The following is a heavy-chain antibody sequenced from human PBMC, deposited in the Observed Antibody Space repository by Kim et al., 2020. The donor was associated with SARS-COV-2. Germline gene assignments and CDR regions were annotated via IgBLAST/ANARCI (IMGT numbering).Heavy chain of an antibody. J-gene: IGHJ6*02. V-gene: IGHV1-69*04. CDR3: ARDVQAGGSGSYPEYYYGMDV. CDR2: IIPILGIA. CDR1: GGTFSSYT. D-gene: IGHD3-10*01. Sequence: SVKVSCKASGGTFSSYTISWVRQAPGQGLEWMGRIIPILGIANYAQKFQGRVTITADKSTSTAYMELSSLRSEDTAVYYCARDVQAGGSGSYPEYYYGMDVWGQGTTVTVSS.